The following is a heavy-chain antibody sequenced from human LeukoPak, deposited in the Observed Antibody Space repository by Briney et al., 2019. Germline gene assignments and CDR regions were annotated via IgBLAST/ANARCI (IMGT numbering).Heavy chain of an antibody. CDR1: GYTFTSYH. J-gene: IGHJ4*02. Sequence: ASVKLSFKTSGYTFTSYHFTWVRQAPGQAPEWLGWISTCSAAATYAPAFRETLTLTTDTRTRTAFMELTGLTSADTAVYYCARYKHHKFFDYWGQGTLVTVSS. CDR2: ISTCSAAA. CDR3: ARYKHHKFFDY. V-gene: IGHV1-18*01. D-gene: IGHD1-1*01.